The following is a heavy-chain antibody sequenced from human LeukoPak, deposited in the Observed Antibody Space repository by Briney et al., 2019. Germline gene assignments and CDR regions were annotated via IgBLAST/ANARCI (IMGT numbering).Heavy chain of an antibody. CDR1: GFTFSSYW. Sequence: GGSLRLSCAASGFTFSSYWMSWVRQAPGKGLEWVSYISSSSSTIYYADSVKGRFTISRDNAKNSLYLQMNSLRAEDTAVYYCARSTTLIVGAFDIWGQGTMVTVSS. CDR2: ISSSSSTI. J-gene: IGHJ3*02. D-gene: IGHD2-15*01. CDR3: ARSTTLIVGAFDI. V-gene: IGHV3-48*01.